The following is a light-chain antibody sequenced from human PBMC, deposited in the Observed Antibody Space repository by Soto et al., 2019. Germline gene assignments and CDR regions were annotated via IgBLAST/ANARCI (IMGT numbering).Light chain of an antibody. V-gene: IGLV2-14*03. Sequence: QSALTQPASVSDSPGQSITISCTGTSSDVGGSNFVSWYQQHPGKPPKLIIYDVANRPSGVSNRFSGFKSGSTASLIISRLQTEDEADYYCVSYTSSTTYVFGTGTKVTAL. CDR1: SSDVGGSNF. J-gene: IGLJ1*01. CDR3: VSYTSSTTYV. CDR2: DVA.